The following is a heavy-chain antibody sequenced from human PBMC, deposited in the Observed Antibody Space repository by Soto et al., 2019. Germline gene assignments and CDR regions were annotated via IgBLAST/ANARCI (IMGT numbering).Heavy chain of an antibody. CDR1: GGSFSGYY. CDR2: SNHRGST. D-gene: IGHD5-12*01. Sequence: PSGTMSLTCAVYGGSFSGYYWSWIRQHTGRGLEWIGESNHRGSTNYNPSLKSRVTISVDTSRNQFSLKLSSVTAADTAVYYCARTSTQWLRAYYYYYMDVWGKGTTVTVSS. V-gene: IGHV4-34*01. J-gene: IGHJ6*03. CDR3: ARTSTQWLRAYYYYYMDV.